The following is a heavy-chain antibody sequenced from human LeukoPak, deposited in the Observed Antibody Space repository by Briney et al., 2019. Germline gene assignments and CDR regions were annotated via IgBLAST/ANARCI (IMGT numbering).Heavy chain of an antibody. Sequence: PGGSLRLSCAASGFTFSSYWMHWVRQAPGKGLVWVSRINRDGSSTSYADSVKGRFTISRDNAKNSLYLQMNSLRAEDTAVYFCGRGEDGYNIYWYLELWGRGTLVTVSS. CDR2: INRDGSST. D-gene: IGHD5-24*01. V-gene: IGHV3-74*01. CDR3: GRGEDGYNIYWYLEL. CDR1: GFTFSSYW. J-gene: IGHJ2*01.